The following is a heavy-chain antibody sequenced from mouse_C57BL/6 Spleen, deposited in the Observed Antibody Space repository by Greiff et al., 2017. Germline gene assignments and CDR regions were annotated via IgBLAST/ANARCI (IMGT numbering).Heavy chain of an antibody. Sequence: QVQLQQPGAELVRPGTSVKLSCKASGYTFTSYWMHWVKQRPGQGLEWIGVIDPSDSYTNYNQKFKGKATLTVDTSSSTAYMQLSSLTSEDSAVYYCARSSYGSSYFAYWGQGTLVTVSA. CDR2: IDPSDSYT. D-gene: IGHD1-1*01. CDR3: ARSSYGSSYFAY. CDR1: GYTFTSYW. V-gene: IGHV1-59*01. J-gene: IGHJ3*01.